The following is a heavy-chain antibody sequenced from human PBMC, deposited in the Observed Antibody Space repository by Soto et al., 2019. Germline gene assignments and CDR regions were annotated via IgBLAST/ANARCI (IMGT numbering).Heavy chain of an antibody. CDR1: GGSFSGYY. CDR2: INHSGST. CDR3: ARGYSGYDVYDAFDI. J-gene: IGHJ3*02. V-gene: IGHV4-34*01. Sequence: SETLSLTCAVYGGSFSGYYWSWIRQPPGKGLEWIGEINHSGSTNYNPSLKSRVTISVDTSKNQFSLKLSSVTAADTAVYYCARGYSGYDVYDAFDIWGQGTMVTVSS. D-gene: IGHD5-12*01.